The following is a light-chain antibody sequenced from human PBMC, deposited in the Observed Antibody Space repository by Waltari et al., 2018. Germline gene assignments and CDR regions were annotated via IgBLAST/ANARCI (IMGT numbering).Light chain of an antibody. Sequence: SYELTQPPSVSVSSGQTARITCSGDKLGDKYASWYQQRPGQSPVLVIYQDANRPSGVPERFSGSNSGNTATLTISETQPMDEADCYCQTWDNHPYVVFGGGTKLTVL. CDR3: QTWDNHPYVV. CDR1: KLGDKY. J-gene: IGLJ2*01. CDR2: QDA. V-gene: IGLV3-1*01.